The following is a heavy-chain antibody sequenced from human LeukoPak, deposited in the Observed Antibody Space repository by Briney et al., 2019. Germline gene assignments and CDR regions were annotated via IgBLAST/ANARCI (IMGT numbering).Heavy chain of an antibody. CDR1: GGSISSSSYY. CDR3: ARVMDYYGSGSYSDY. CDR2: IYYSGST. D-gene: IGHD3-10*01. Sequence: PSETLSLTCTVSGGSISSSSYYWGWIRQPPGKGLEWIGSIYYSGSTYYNPSLKSRVTISVDTSKNQFSLKLSSVTAADTAVYYCARVMDYYGSGSYSDYWGQGTLVTVSS. V-gene: IGHV4-39*07. J-gene: IGHJ4*02.